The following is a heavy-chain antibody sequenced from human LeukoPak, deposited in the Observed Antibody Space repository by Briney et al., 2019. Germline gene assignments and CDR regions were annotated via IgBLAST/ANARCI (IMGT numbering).Heavy chain of an antibody. Sequence: PGGSLRLSCAASGFTFSSYAMSWVRQARGKGLEWVSAISGSGGNTYYADSVKGRFTISRDNSKNTLYLQMNSLRAEDTAIYYCAKGNYGYYFDYWGQGTLVTVSS. CDR3: AKGNYGYYFDY. CDR1: GFTFSSYA. D-gene: IGHD4-11*01. CDR2: ISGSGGNT. J-gene: IGHJ4*02. V-gene: IGHV3-23*01.